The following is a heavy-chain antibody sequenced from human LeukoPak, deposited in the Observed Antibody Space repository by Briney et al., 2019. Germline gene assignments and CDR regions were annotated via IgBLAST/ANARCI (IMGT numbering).Heavy chain of an antibody. D-gene: IGHD2-2*01. CDR2: ISASGGST. V-gene: IGHV3-23*01. CDR1: GFTFISYA. CDR3: AKGLVPAAIRVVDY. Sequence: GDVRLSCAASGFTFISYAMSGARHSPATGLEGVSAISASGGSTYYADSVKGRFTISRDNSQNTLYLQVNSLRAEDTAVYYCAKGLVPAAIRVVDYWGQGTLVTVSS. J-gene: IGHJ4*02.